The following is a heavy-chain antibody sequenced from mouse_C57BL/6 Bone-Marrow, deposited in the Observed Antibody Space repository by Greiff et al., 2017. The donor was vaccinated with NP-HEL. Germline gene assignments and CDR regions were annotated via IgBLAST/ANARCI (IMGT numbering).Heavy chain of an antibody. D-gene: IGHD1-1*02. J-gene: IGHJ2*01. CDR2: ITPYNGGT. CDR1: GYTFTDYY. CDR3: ARERFGGYYFDY. Sequence: VQLQQSGPVLVKPGASVKMSCKASGYTFTDYYMNWVKQSHGKSLEWIGVITPYNGGTSYNQKLKGKATLTVDKSSSTDYMELNSLTSEDSAVYYCARERFGGYYFDYWGQGTTLTVSS. V-gene: IGHV1-19*01.